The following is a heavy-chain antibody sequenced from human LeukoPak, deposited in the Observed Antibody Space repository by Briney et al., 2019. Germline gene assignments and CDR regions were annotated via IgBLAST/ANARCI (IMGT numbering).Heavy chain of an antibody. CDR3: ARSAIAAAGWYFDY. CDR1: GGSISSSSYY. Sequence: SETLSLTCTVSGGSISSSSYYWGWIRQPPGKGLEWIGNIYYCGSTYYNPSLKSRVTISVDTSKSQFSLKVRSVTAADTAVYYCARSAIAAAGWYFDYWGQGTLVTVSS. J-gene: IGHJ4*02. V-gene: IGHV4-39*07. CDR2: IYYCGST. D-gene: IGHD6-13*01.